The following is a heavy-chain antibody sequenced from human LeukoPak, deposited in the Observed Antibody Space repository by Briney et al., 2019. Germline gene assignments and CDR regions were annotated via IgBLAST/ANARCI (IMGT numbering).Heavy chain of an antibody. V-gene: IGHV3-30*02. CDR1: GFTFSSYG. CDR3: AKESIVGKDYYYGMDV. Sequence: GGSLRLSCAASGFTFSSYGMHWVRQAPGKGLEWVAFIRYDGSNKYYADSVKGRFTISRDNSKNTLYLQMNSLRAEDTAVYYCAKESIVGKDYYYGMDVWGQGTTVTVSS. D-gene: IGHD1-26*01. J-gene: IGHJ6*02. CDR2: IRYDGSNK.